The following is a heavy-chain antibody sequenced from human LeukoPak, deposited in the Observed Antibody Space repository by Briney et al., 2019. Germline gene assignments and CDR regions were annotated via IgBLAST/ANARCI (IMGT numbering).Heavy chain of an antibody. CDR2: INHGGST. CDR3: APRGDIEHSYGFGKWFDP. V-gene: IGHV4-34*01. CDR1: GGSLSGYY. J-gene: IGHJ5*02. D-gene: IGHD5-18*01. Sequence: SETLSLTCAVYGGSLSGYYWSWIRQPPGKGLEWIGEINHGGSTNYNASLKSRVTISVDTSKKQFSLKLSSVTAADTAVYYCAPRGDIEHSYGFGKWFDPWGQGTLVTVSS.